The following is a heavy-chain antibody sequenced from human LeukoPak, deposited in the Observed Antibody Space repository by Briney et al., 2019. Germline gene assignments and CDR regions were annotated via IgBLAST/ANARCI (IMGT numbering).Heavy chain of an antibody. CDR3: AVGANGIFDY. V-gene: IGHV1-69*13. Sequence: GASVKVSCKASGGTFSSYAISWVRQAPGQGLEWKGGIIPIFGTANYAQKFQGRVTITADESTSTAYMELSSLRSEDTAVYYCAVGANGIFDYWGQGTLVTVSS. CDR2: IIPIFGTA. CDR1: GGTFSSYA. J-gene: IGHJ4*02. D-gene: IGHD1-26*01.